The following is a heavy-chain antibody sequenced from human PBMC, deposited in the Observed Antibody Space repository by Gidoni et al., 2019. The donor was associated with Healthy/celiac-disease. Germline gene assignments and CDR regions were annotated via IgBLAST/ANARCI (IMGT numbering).Heavy chain of an antibody. V-gene: IGHV1-69*01. Sequence: QVQLVQSGAEVKKPGSSVKVSCKASGGTFSSYAISWVRQAPGQGLEWMGGIIPIFGTANYAQKFQGRVTITADESTRTAYMELSSLRSEDTAVYYCARELDNWNQERHYFDYWGQGTLVTVSS. CDR3: ARELDNWNQERHYFDY. CDR1: GGTFSSYA. D-gene: IGHD1-20*01. J-gene: IGHJ4*02. CDR2: IIPIFGTA.